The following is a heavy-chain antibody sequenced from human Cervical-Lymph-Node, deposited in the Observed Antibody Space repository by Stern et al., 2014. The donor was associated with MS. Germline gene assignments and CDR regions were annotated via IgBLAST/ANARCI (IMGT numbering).Heavy chain of an antibody. CDR3: ATDRDDFRSGYSAPTKGYGLDV. V-gene: IGHV1-24*01. Sequence: QVQLVESGAEVKKPGASVKVSCKVSGYTLTELSMHWVRQAPGKGLEWMGGFDPEDGETIYAQKFQGRVTMTEDTSTDTAYMELSSLRSEDTAVYYCATDRDDFRSGYSAPTKGYGLDVWGQGTTVPVPS. J-gene: IGHJ6*02. CDR1: GYTLTELS. D-gene: IGHD3-3*01. CDR2: FDPEDGET.